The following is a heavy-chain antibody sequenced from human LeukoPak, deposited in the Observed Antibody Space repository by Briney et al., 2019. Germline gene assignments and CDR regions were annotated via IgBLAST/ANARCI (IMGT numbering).Heavy chain of an antibody. CDR3: ARGGEDIVVVPAADYYYGMDV. CDR2: IWYGGSNK. CDR1: GFTFSSYG. J-gene: IGHJ6*04. D-gene: IGHD2-2*01. Sequence: GRSLRLSCAASGFTFSSYGMHWVRQAPGKGLEWVAVIWYGGSNKYYADSVKGRFTISRDNSKNTLYLQMNSLRAEDTAVYYCARGGEDIVVVPAADYYYGMDVWGKGTTVTVSS. V-gene: IGHV3-33*01.